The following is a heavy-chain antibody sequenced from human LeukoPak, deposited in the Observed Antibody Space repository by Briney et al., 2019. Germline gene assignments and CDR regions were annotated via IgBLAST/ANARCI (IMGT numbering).Heavy chain of an antibody. J-gene: IGHJ4*02. CDR2: INPSGGST. D-gene: IGHD3-3*01. CDR3: ARVQVGDFWSGYPGY. CDR1: GYTFTSYY. Sequence: ASVRVSCKASGYTFTSYYMHWVRQAPGQGLEWMGIINPSGGSTSYAQKFQGRVTMTRDMSTSTVYMELSSLRSEDTAVYYCARVQVGDFWSGYPGYWGQGTLVTVSS. V-gene: IGHV1-46*01.